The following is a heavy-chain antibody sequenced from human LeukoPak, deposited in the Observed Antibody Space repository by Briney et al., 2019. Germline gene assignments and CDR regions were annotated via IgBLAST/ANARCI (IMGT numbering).Heavy chain of an antibody. D-gene: IGHD4/OR15-4a*01. V-gene: IGHV4-59*01. CDR1: GGSISGYY. J-gene: IGHJ4*02. CDR2: IYYSGST. CDR3: ARDDYGYTFDY. Sequence: SETLSLTCTVSGGSISGYYWSWIRQPPGKRLEWIGYIYYSGSTNYNPSLSSRVTISVDTSKNQLSLKLTSVTAADTAVYYSARDDYGYTFDYWGQGTLVTVSS.